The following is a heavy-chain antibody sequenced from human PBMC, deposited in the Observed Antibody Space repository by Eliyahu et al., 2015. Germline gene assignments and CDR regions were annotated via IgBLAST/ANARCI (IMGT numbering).Heavy chain of an antibody. CDR1: GYXXTGXY. D-gene: IGHD6-13*01. Sequence: QVQLVQSGAEVKKPGASVKVSCKASGYXXTGXYXHWVRQAPGQGLEWMGWINPNSGGTNYAQKFQGRVTMTRDTSISTAYMELSRLRSDDTAVYYCARLSHGIAAAHFDYWGQGTLVTVSS. V-gene: IGHV1-2*02. CDR2: INPNSGGT. CDR3: ARLSHGIAAAHFDY. J-gene: IGHJ4*02.